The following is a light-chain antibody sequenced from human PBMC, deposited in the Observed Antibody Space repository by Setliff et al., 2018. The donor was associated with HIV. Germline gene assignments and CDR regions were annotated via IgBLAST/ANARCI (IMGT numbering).Light chain of an antibody. CDR2: SVT. CDR1: NSDIGSHDY. J-gene: IGLJ1*01. CDR3: ASHRDTNTLEV. Sequence: ALAQPASVSGSPGQSITISCSGTNSDIGSHDYVSWYQQHPGKAPKLIIFSVTHRPSGVSDRFSGSKSGNTASLTISGLQPEDEAGYYCASHRDTNTLEVFGTGTKVTVL. V-gene: IGLV2-14*03.